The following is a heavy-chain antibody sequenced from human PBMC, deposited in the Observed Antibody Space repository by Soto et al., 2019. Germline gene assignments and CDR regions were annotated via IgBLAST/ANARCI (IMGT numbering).Heavy chain of an antibody. CDR3: AKEIGYCSGGSCYSYYGMDV. CDR2: ISGSGGST. CDR1: GFTFSSYA. Sequence: GGSLRLSCAASGFTFSSYAMSWVRQAPGKGLEWVSAISGSGGSTYYADSVKGRFTISRDNSKNTLYLQMNSLRAEDTAVYYCAKEIGYCSGGSCYSYYGMDVWGQGTTVTVSS. J-gene: IGHJ6*02. V-gene: IGHV3-23*01. D-gene: IGHD2-15*01.